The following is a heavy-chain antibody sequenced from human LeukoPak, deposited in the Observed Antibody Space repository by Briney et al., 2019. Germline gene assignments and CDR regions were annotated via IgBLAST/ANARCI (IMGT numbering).Heavy chain of an antibody. D-gene: IGHD3-3*01. CDR2: ISGSGGST. V-gene: IGHV3-23*01. J-gene: IGHJ6*02. CDR1: GFTFSSYA. Sequence: GGSLRLSCAASGFTFSSYAMSWVRQAPGKGLEWVSAISGSGGSTYYADSVKGRFTISRDNSKNTLYLQMNSLRAEDTAVYYCANPLFLERGIRGMDVWGQGTTVTVSS. CDR3: ANPLFLERGIRGMDV.